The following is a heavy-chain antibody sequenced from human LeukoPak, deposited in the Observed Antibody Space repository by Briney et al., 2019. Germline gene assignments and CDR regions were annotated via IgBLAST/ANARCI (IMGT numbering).Heavy chain of an antibody. Sequence: GGSLRLSCAAAGFTFGSYAINWVRQVHGKWMEWVSYISRSGSTIYYADAVKGRFTISRDNAKNSLYLQMNSLRAEDTAVYYCASVVEMATISAWGQGTLVTVSS. J-gene: IGHJ5*02. V-gene: IGHV3-48*03. CDR1: GFTFGSYA. D-gene: IGHD5-24*01. CDR2: ISRSGSTI. CDR3: ASVVEMATISA.